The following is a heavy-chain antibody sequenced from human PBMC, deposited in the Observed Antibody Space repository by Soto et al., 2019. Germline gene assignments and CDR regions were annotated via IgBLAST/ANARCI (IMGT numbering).Heavy chain of an antibody. CDR1: GDTFTKNY. CDR3: ARVRDFDY. J-gene: IGHJ4*01. CDR2: ISPSGDTT. V-gene: IGHV1-46*01. Sequence: GASVKVSCKASGDTFTKNYIHWVRQAPGQGLEWMGSISPSGDTTFYAPRFQGRVTLTRDTSTSTVYMDLSSLTSEDTAMYYCARVRDFDYWGQGPLVTVSS.